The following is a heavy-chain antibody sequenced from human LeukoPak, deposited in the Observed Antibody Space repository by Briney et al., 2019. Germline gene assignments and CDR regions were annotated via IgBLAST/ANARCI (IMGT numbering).Heavy chain of an antibody. CDR1: GYTFTGYY. Sequence: ASVKVSCKASGYTFTGYYMHWVRQAPGQGLEWMGWINPNSGGTNYAQKFQGRVTMSRDTSISTAYMELSRLRSDDTAVYYCALVGDYDPGFDYWGQGTLVTVSS. V-gene: IGHV1-2*02. J-gene: IGHJ4*02. CDR3: ALVGDYDPGFDY. CDR2: INPNSGGT. D-gene: IGHD1-26*01.